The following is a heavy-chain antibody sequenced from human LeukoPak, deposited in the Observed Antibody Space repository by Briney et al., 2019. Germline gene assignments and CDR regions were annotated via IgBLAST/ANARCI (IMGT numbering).Heavy chain of an antibody. CDR2: INHSGST. CDR1: GGYFSGYY. Sequence: KPSETLSLTCAVYGGYFSGYYWSWIRQPPGKGLEWIGEINHSGSTNYNPSLKSRVTISVDPSKNQFSLKLSSVTAADTAVYYCARLAQNRGRYFDLWGRGTLVTVSS. J-gene: IGHJ2*01. V-gene: IGHV4-34*01. CDR3: ARLAQNRGRYFDL. D-gene: IGHD2/OR15-2a*01.